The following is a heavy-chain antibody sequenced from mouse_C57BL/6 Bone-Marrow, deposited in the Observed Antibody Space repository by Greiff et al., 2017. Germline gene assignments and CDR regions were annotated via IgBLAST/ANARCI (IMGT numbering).Heavy chain of an antibody. V-gene: IGHV1-78*01. Sequence: QVQLQQSDAELVKPGASVKISCKVSGYTFTDHTIHWMKQRPEQGLEWIGYIYPRDGSTKYNEKFKGKATLTADKSSRSTYMQLNSLTSEDSAVYFCASYGNYPSWFAYWGQGTLVTVSA. CDR1: GYTFTDHT. D-gene: IGHD2-1*01. J-gene: IGHJ3*01. CDR3: ASYGNYPSWFAY. CDR2: IYPRDGST.